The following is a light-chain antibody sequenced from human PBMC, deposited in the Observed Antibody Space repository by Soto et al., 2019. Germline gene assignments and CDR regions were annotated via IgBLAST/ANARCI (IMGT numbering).Light chain of an antibody. CDR1: QCVSSSY. CDR2: GAF. V-gene: IGKV3-20*01. Sequence: EIVLTPSPGPLSLSPGERATLSCRASQCVSSSYLAWCQQKPGQAPRLLICGAFSRATGIPDRFSGSRSGTNFTLTTSREEPEDCAVYSCKQYGTSPWTFGGSTEVDIK. J-gene: IGKJ4*02. CDR3: KQYGTSPWT.